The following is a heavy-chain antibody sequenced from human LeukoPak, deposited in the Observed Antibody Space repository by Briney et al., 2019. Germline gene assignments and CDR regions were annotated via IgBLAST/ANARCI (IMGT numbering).Heavy chain of an antibody. CDR2: IYYSGST. Sequence: MTSETLSLTCTVSGGSISSYYWSWIRQPPGKGLEWIGYIYYSGSTNYNPSLKNRVTISIDTSKNQFSLKLRSATAADTAVYYCARQTFGVLYFDSWGQGTLVIVSS. V-gene: IGHV4-59*08. CDR1: GGSISSYY. CDR3: ARQTFGVLYFDS. J-gene: IGHJ4*02. D-gene: IGHD3-10*01.